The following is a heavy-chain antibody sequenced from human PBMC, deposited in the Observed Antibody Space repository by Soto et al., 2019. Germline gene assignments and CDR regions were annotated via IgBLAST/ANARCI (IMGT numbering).Heavy chain of an antibody. J-gene: IGHJ6*02. CDR2: IKQDGSEK. Sequence: GGALRLSCSASGFTFSSYWMSWVRQAPGKGLEWVANIKQDGSEKYYVDSVKGRFTISRDNAKNSLYLQMNSLRAEDTAVYYCARDRSSYYDILTGPKPPTYYYYGMDVWGQGTTVTVSS. CDR1: GFTFSSYW. V-gene: IGHV3-7*03. D-gene: IGHD3-9*01. CDR3: ARDRSSYYDILTGPKPPTYYYYGMDV.